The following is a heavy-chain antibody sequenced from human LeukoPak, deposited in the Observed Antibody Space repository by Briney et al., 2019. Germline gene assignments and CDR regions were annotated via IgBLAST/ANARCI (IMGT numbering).Heavy chain of an antibody. CDR1: GYTFTGYY. J-gene: IGHJ4*02. CDR3: ARGYDILTGYYNLPFDY. D-gene: IGHD3-9*01. Sequence: ASVKVSCKASGYTFTGYYMHWVRQAPGQGLEWMGWINPNSGGTNYAQKFQGRVTMTRDTSISTAYMELSRLRSEDTAVYYCARGYDILTGYYNLPFDYWGQGTLVTVSS. CDR2: INPNSGGT. V-gene: IGHV1-2*02.